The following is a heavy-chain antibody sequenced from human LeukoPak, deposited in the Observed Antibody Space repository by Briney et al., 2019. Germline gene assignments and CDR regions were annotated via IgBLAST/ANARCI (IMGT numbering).Heavy chain of an antibody. CDR1: GFTFSRYW. V-gene: IGHV3-7*01. Sequence: GGSLRLSCASSGFTFSRYWMSWVRQAPGKGLEWVANIKQDGSEKYYVDSVKGRFTISRDNAKNSLYLQMNSLRAEDTAVYYCAGEFDYWGQGTLVTVSS. J-gene: IGHJ4*02. CDR2: IKQDGSEK. CDR3: AGEFDY.